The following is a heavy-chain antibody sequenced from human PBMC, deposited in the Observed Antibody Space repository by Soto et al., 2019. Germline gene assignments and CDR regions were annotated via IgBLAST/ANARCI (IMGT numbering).Heavy chain of an antibody. CDR3: ARGLAATSYYYYGMDV. Sequence: EVQLVESGGGLVKPGGSLRLSCAASGFTFSSYSMNWVRQAPGKGLEWVSSISSSSSYIYYADSVKGRFTISRDNAKNSLYLQMNSLRDEDTAVYYCARGLAATSYYYYGMDVWGQGTTVTVSS. J-gene: IGHJ6*02. CDR1: GFTFSSYS. D-gene: IGHD2-15*01. V-gene: IGHV3-21*01. CDR2: ISSSSSYI.